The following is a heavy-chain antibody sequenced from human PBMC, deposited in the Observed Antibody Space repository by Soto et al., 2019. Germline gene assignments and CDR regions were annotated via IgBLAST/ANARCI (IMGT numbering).Heavy chain of an antibody. CDR3: AHRILRTVFGLVTTPAIYFDF. V-gene: IGHV2-5*02. J-gene: IGHJ4*02. D-gene: IGHD3-3*01. CDR1: GFSLTTSGVG. Sequence: QITLNESGPTVVKPAETLTLTCTFSGFSLTTSGVGVGWIRQSPGKAPEWLALIYWDDDKRYSASLKSRLNITKDTSKNQVVLTMASVDPADTATYYCAHRILRTVFGLVTTPAIYFDFGGQGTPFVVSS. CDR2: IYWDDDK.